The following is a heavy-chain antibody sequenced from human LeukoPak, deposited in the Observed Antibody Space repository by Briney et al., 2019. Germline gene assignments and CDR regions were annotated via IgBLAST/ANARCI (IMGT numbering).Heavy chain of an antibody. D-gene: IGHD5-12*01. CDR2: INAGNGNT. CDR1: GYTFTSYA. CDR3: ARGLVGTIALAY. Sequence: GASVKVSCKASGYTFTSYAMHWVRQAPGQRLEWMGWINAGNGNTKYSQKFQGRVTITRDTSASAAYMEMSSLRFEDTAVYYCARGLVGTIALAYWGQGTLVTVSS. J-gene: IGHJ4*02. V-gene: IGHV1-3*01.